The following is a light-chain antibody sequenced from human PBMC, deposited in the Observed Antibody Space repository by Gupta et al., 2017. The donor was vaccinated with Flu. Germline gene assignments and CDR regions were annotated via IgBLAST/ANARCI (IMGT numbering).Light chain of an antibody. J-gene: IGKJ1*01. V-gene: IGKV1-39*01. CDR1: QSISSY. CDR2: AAS. CDR3: QQSYSTPWT. Sequence: IQMTPSPSSLSASVGDRVTITCRASQSISSYLNWYQQKPGKAPKLLIYAASSLQSGVPSRFSGSGSGTDFTITISSLQPEDFATYYCQQSYSTPWTFGQGTKVEIK.